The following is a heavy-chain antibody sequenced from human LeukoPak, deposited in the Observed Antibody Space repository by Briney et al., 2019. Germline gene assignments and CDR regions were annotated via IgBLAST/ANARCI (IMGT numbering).Heavy chain of an antibody. CDR3: ARDGARGAAAGTRADY. CDR1: CFTFTSYA. V-gene: IGHV3-23*01. D-gene: IGHD6-13*01. J-gene: IGHJ4*02. CDR2: NSNGGDST. Sequence: GGSLRLSYASSCFTFTSYAMSGVRQAPGRVLEWVSVNSNGGDSTYYPDSVKGRFTISRDNSPSTLFLQMSSLRAEDTAIYYCARDGARGAAAGTRADYWGQGALVTVSS.